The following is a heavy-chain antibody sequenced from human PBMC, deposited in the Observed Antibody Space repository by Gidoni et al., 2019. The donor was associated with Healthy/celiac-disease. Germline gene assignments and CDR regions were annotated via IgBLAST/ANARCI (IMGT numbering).Heavy chain of an antibody. J-gene: IGHJ4*02. CDR1: GFTFSSYG. V-gene: IGHV3-33*01. Sequence: QVQLVESGGGVVQPGWSLRLACAASGFTFSSYGMHWVRQAPGKGLGWVAVIWYDGSNKYYADSVKGRFTISRYNSKNTLYLQMNSLRAEDTAVYYCARKVLAAALIDYWGQGTLVTVSS. CDR3: ARKVLAAALIDY. CDR2: IWYDGSNK. D-gene: IGHD6-13*01.